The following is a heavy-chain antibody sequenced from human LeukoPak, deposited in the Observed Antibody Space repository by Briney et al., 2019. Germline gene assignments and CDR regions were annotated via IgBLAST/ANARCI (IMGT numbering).Heavy chain of an antibody. Sequence: SGPTLVNPTQTLTLTCTFSGFSLSTSGMCVSWIRQPPGKALEWLARIDWDDDKYYTTSLRTRLTTSKDTSKNQVVLTMTNMDPVDTATYYCARINYDRSKGFDYWGQGTLVTVSS. CDR2: IDWDDDK. J-gene: IGHJ4*02. CDR1: GFSLSTSGMC. D-gene: IGHD3-22*01. CDR3: ARINYDRSKGFDY. V-gene: IGHV2-70*11.